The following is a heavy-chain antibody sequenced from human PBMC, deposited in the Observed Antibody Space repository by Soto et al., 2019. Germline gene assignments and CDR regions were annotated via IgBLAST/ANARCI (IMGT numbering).Heavy chain of an antibody. V-gene: IGHV3-73*02. CDR3: TRPTVPGYRRGFYYYYGMDV. Sequence: EVQLVESGGGLVQPGGSLKLSCAASGFTFSGSAMHWVRQASGKGLEWVGRIRSKANSYATAYAASVKGRFTISRDDSKNTVYLQMNSLKTEDTAVYYCTRPTVPGYRRGFYYYYGMDVWGQGTTVTVSS. J-gene: IGHJ6*02. CDR2: IRSKANSYAT. D-gene: IGHD3-16*02. CDR1: GFTFSGSA.